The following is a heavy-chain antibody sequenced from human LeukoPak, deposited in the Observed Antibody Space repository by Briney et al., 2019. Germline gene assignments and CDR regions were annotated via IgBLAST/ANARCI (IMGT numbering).Heavy chain of an antibody. CDR1: GFTFSSYA. CDR3: ARESGTPETSCFDY. J-gene: IGHJ4*02. CDR2: ISGSGGGT. D-gene: IGHD1-1*01. V-gene: IGHV3-23*01. Sequence: GGSLRLSCAASGFTFSSYAITWVRQAPGMGLEWVSAISGSGGGTYYADSVKGRFTISRDNSKNTLFLQMSSLRAEDTAVYYCARESGTPETSCFDYWGQGTLVTVSS.